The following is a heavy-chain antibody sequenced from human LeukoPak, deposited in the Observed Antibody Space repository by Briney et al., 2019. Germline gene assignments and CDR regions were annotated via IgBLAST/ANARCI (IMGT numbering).Heavy chain of an antibody. V-gene: IGHV4-59*01. CDR1: GGSISSDY. CDR3: ARETSQKGAHYMDV. J-gene: IGHJ6*03. Sequence: SETLSLTCTVAGGSISSDYGSWIRQPPGKGLEWIGYIYYSGSTNYNPSLKSRVTISVDTSKNQFSLKLSSVTAADTAVYYCARETSQKGAHYMDVWGKGTTVTISS. D-gene: IGHD3-16*01. CDR2: IYYSGST.